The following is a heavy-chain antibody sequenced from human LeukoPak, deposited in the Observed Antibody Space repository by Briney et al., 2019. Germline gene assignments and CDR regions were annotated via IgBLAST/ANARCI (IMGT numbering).Heavy chain of an antibody. CDR2: ITPILGIA. V-gene: IGHV1-69*04. J-gene: IGHJ4*02. D-gene: IGHD6-19*01. CDR3: ARDLSWYSSGFDY. Sequence: SVKVSCKASGGTFSSYAISWVRQAPGQGLEWMGRITPILGIANYAQKFQGRVTITADKSTSTAYMELSSLRSEDTAVYYCARDLSWYSSGFDYWGQGTLVTVSS. CDR1: GGTFSSYA.